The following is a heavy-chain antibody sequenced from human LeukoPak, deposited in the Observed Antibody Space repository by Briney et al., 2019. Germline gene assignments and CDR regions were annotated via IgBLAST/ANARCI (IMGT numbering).Heavy chain of an antibody. D-gene: IGHD2-2*01. V-gene: IGHV4-34*01. CDR3: ARLTNYCSSTSCYREFDY. J-gene: IGHJ4*02. CDR2: INHSGST. Sequence: SEILSLTCAVYGGSFSGYYWSWMRQPPGKGLEWIGEINHSGSTNYNPSLKSRVTISVDTSKNQFSLKLSSVTAADTAVYYCARLTNYCSSTSCYREFDYWGQGTLVTVSS. CDR1: GGSFSGYY.